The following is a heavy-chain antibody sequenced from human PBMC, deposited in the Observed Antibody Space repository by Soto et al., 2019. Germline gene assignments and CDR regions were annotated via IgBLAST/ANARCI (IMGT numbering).Heavy chain of an antibody. CDR2: IYTGGST. D-gene: IGHD2-15*01. CDR3: ARASVGPPGGGSWTMPFDI. CDR1: GGSISSYY. J-gene: IGHJ4*02. Sequence: SETLSLTCTVSGGSISSYYWSWIRQPAGKGLEWIGRIYTGGSTNYSPSLKSRVTMSVDTSKNQFSLRLTSVTAADTAVYYCARASVGPPGGGSWTMPFDIWGRGTLVTVSS. V-gene: IGHV4-4*07.